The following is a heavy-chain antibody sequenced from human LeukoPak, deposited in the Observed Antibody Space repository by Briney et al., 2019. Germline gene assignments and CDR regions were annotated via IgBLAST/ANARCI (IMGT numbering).Heavy chain of an antibody. V-gene: IGHV3-30*04. D-gene: IGHD4-23*01. Sequence: WGSLRLSCAASLFTFSSHVMHWVRQAPGKGLEWVAAISHDGSNKYFADSVKGRFTISRDNSQNTLYLQMNSLRAEDTAVYYCARVRGNGCYFDIWGRGTLVTVSS. CDR1: LFTFSSHV. J-gene: IGHJ2*01. CDR2: ISHDGSNK. CDR3: ARVRGNGCYFDI.